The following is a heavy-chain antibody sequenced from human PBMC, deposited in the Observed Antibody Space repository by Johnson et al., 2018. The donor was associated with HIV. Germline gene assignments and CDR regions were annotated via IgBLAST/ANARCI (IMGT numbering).Heavy chain of an antibody. CDR3: ATCSDQVLLGGDVFDI. D-gene: IGHD3-16*01. CDR2: IKQDGSEK. Sequence: VQLVESGGGVVQPGRSLRLSCSASGFTFSSFGIHWVRQAPGKGLEWVANIKQDGSEKHYVDSVKGRFTISRDNAKNSLYLQMNSLGGEDTAVYYCATCSDQVLLGGDVFDIWGQGTMVTVSS. V-gene: IGHV3-7*01. CDR1: GFTFSSFG. J-gene: IGHJ3*02.